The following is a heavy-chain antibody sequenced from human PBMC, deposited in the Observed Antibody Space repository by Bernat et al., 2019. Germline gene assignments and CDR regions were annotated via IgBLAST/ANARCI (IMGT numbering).Heavy chain of an antibody. V-gene: IGHV3-23*01. Sequence: EVQLLESGGGLVQPGGSLRLSCAASGFTFSSHGMTWVRQDPGKGLEWVSAISGSGDTTNYADAVKGRFTISRDKTTNMLNLQMNSLRAEDTAVYFCARGLYTSSWGDFDYWGQGTLVTVSS. J-gene: IGHJ4*02. CDR3: ARGLYTSSWGDFDY. CDR2: ISGSGDTT. D-gene: IGHD6-13*01. CDR1: GFTFSSHG.